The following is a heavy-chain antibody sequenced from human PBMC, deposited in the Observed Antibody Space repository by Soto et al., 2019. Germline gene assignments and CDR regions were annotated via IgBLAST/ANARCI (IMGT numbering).Heavy chain of an antibody. Sequence: QLQLQESGPGLVKPSETLSLTCTVSGGSISSSSYYWGWIRQPPGKGLEWIGSIYYSGSTYYNPSLKSRVTISVDTSKNQFSLKLSSVTAADTAVYYCARRWETYHYFDYWGQGTLVTVSS. D-gene: IGHD1-26*01. CDR3: ARRWETYHYFDY. J-gene: IGHJ4*02. CDR1: GGSISSSSYY. CDR2: IYYSGST. V-gene: IGHV4-39*01.